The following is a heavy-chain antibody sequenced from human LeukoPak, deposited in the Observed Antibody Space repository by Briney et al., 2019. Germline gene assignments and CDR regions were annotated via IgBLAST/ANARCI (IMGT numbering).Heavy chain of an antibody. CDR3: ARAIGGYSYGYHGCYGMDV. D-gene: IGHD5-18*01. CDR1: GGSISSYY. Sequence: SETLSLTCTVSGGSISSYYWSWIRQPPGKGLEWIGYIYYSGSTNYIPSLKSRVTISVDTSKNQFSLKLSSVTAADTAVYYCARAIGGYSYGYHGCYGMDVWGQGTTVTVSS. V-gene: IGHV4-59*01. J-gene: IGHJ6*02. CDR2: IYYSGST.